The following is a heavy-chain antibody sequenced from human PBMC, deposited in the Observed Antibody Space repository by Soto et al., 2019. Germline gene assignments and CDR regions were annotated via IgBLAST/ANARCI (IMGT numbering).Heavy chain of an antibody. Sequence: PGESLKISCKGSGYRFTSFWIGWVRQMPGEALEWMGVIYPDDSDTRYSPSFQGQVTISADKSISTAYLQWSSLRASDTAMYYCVRWDSNGYYGLTPPNWFDPWGQGPLVTVSS. D-gene: IGHD3-22*01. J-gene: IGHJ5*02. CDR1: GYRFTSFW. CDR2: IYPDDSDT. CDR3: VRWDSNGYYGLTPPNWFDP. V-gene: IGHV5-51*01.